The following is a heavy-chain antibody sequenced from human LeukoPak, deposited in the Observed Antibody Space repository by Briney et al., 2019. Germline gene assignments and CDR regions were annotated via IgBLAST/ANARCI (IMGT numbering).Heavy chain of an antibody. D-gene: IGHD6-19*01. CDR1: GYTFSNYG. Sequence: ASVRVSCKASGYTFSNYGISWVRQAPGGGGEWMGWTRYNGNTKYTQKFPDRVPMTTYTSTTTAYMELRSLESDDTAVYYCARHSGSGWQALGYWGQGTLVTVSS. J-gene: IGHJ4*02. V-gene: IGHV1-18*04. CDR2: TRYNGNT. CDR3: ARHSGSGWQALGY.